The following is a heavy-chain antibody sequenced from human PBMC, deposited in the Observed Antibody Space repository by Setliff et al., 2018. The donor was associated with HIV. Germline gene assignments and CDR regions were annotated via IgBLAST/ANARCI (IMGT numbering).Heavy chain of an antibody. D-gene: IGHD3-22*01. J-gene: IGHJ4*02. V-gene: IGHV4-39*07. CDR3: LRGSYYDSSGYLSPYLDY. Sequence: SETLSLTCTVSGGSISSSSYYWGWIRQPPGKGLEWIGSIYYSGSTYYNPSLKSRVTVSVDTSKNQFSLKLSSVTAADTAVYYCLRGSYYDSSGYLSPYLDYWGQGTLVTVSS. CDR1: GGSISSSSYY. CDR2: IYYSGST.